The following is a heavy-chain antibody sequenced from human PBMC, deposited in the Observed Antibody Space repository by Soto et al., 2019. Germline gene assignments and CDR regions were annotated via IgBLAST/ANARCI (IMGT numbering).Heavy chain of an antibody. CDR1: GYTFTGYY. V-gene: IGHV1-2*02. CDR2: INPNSGGT. J-gene: IGHJ6*02. Sequence: ASVKVSCKASGYTFTGYYMHWVRQAPGQGLEWMGWINPNSGGTNYAQKFQGRVTMTRDTSISTAYMELSRLRSDDTAVYYCARGDPAGYYYYYYGMDVWGQGTTVTVSS. D-gene: IGHD2-21*01. CDR3: ARGDPAGYYYYYYGMDV.